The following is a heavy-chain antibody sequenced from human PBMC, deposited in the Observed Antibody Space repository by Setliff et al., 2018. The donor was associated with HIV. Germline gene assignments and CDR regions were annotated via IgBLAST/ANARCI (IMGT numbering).Heavy chain of an antibody. D-gene: IGHD2-21*01. Sequence: LSLTCSVSGVSISRTDHYWGWIRQSPGKSLEWIGSVSQSGSTYYNPSLKSRITISVDRSKNLFSLKLISVTAADQGVYYCARVPVAGANWFDPWGLGTLVTVSS. CDR3: ARVPVAGANWFDP. CDR2: VSQSGST. V-gene: IGHV4-39*01. J-gene: IGHJ5*02. CDR1: GVSISRTDHY.